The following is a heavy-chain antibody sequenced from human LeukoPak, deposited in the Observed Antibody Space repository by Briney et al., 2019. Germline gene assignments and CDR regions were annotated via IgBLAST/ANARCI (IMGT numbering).Heavy chain of an antibody. CDR3: ARTTNGWYSPFDY. J-gene: IGHJ4*02. D-gene: IGHD6-19*01. CDR1: GYTFTGYY. V-gene: IGHV1-2*06. Sequence: ASVKVSCKASGYTFTGYYMHWVRQAPGQGLEWMGRINPSSGGTNYAQKFQGRVTMTRDTSISTAYMELSRLRSDDTAVYYCARTTNGWYSPFDYWGQGTLVTVSS. CDR2: INPSSGGT.